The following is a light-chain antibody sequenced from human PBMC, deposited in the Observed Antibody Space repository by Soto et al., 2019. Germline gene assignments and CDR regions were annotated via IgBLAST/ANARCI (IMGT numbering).Light chain of an antibody. CDR1: QSVSSH. J-gene: IGKJ2*01. V-gene: IGKV3-11*01. CDR3: HQRINWPRT. CDR2: DAS. Sequence: DIVLTQSPATLSLSPGERATLSCRASQSVSSHLAWYQQKPGQAPRLLIYDASNRATGIPGRFTGSGSGTDFPLTISSLGPEDSAVYYCHQRINWPRTFGQGTKLEIK.